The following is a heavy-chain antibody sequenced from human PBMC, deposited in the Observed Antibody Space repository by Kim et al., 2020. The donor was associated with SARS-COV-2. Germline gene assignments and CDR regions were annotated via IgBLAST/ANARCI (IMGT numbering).Heavy chain of an antibody. Sequence: SETLSLTCTVSGGSISSSSYYWGWIRQPPGKGLEWIGSIYYSGSTYYNPSLKSRVTISVDTSKNQFSLKLSSVTAADTAVYYCARHGREQQLDGSWFDPWGQGTLVTVSS. V-gene: IGHV4-39*01. CDR1: GGSISSSSYY. CDR2: IYYSGST. D-gene: IGHD6-13*01. CDR3: ARHGREQQLDGSWFDP. J-gene: IGHJ5*02.